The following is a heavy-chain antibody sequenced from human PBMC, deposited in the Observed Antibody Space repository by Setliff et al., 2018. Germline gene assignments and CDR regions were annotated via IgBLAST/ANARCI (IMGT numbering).Heavy chain of an antibody. V-gene: IGHV5-51*01. CDR1: GYSFTTYW. CDR2: IYPGDSDA. J-gene: IGHJ1*01. CDR3: ARTPDGAAGMMYFQH. Sequence: GESLKISCKGSGYSFTTYWIAWVRQMPGKGPEWMGIIYPGDSDARYRPSFQGQVTISADKSISTAYLQWSSLKASDTAMYYCARTPDGAAGMMYFQHWGQGTLVTVSS. D-gene: IGHD6-13*01.